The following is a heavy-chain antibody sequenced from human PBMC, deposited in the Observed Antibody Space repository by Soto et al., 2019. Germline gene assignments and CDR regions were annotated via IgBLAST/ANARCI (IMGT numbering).Heavy chain of an antibody. CDR2: IYYNGNT. V-gene: IGHV3-53*01. Sequence: VQLVESGGGLVQPGGSLRLSCVGSGFTVTDNHMTWVRQAPGRGPEWVSTIYYNGNTFHADSVWGLFTISRDTSKNMLFLQMNSLRAEDTAVYYCATGGDTAKDGYWGQGTLVTVSS. D-gene: IGHD5-18*01. CDR1: GFTVTDNH. CDR3: ATGGDTAKDGY. J-gene: IGHJ4*02.